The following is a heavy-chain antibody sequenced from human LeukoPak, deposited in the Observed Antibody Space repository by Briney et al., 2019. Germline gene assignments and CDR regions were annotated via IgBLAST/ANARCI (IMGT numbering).Heavy chain of an antibody. D-gene: IGHD6-19*01. J-gene: IGHJ4*02. CDR2: ISAYNGNT. CDR1: GYTFTSYG. V-gene: IGHV1-18*01. Sequence: ASVTVSCTASGYTFTSYGISWVRQAPGQGLEWMGWISAYNGNTNYAQKLQGRVTMTTDTSTSTAYMELRSLRSDDTAVYYCARDRQWLVQPLDYFDYWGQGTLVTVSS. CDR3: ARDRQWLVQPLDYFDY.